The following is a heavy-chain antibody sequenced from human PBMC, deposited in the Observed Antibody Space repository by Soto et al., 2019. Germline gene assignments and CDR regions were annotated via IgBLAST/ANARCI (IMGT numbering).Heavy chain of an antibody. Sequence: SETLSLTCTVSGGSISSYYWSWIRQPPGKGLEWIGYIYYSGSTNYNPSLKSRVTISVDTSKNQFSLKLSSVTAADTAVYYCARESSIAAAGPIYYYYYGMDVWGQGTTVTV. V-gene: IGHV4-59*01. CDR1: GGSISSYY. CDR2: IYYSGST. D-gene: IGHD6-13*01. CDR3: ARESSIAAAGPIYYYYYGMDV. J-gene: IGHJ6*02.